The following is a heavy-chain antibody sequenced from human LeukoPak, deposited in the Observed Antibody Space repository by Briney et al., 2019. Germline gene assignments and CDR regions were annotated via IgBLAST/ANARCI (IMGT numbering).Heavy chain of an antibody. V-gene: IGHV3-30*01. Sequence: PSGGSLRLSCAASGFIFSSYAMHWVRQAPGKGLEWVALISYDGFNKDYADSVKGRFTISRDNSKNTLYLQMNSLRPEDTAVYYCARSFGGSYPHFDYWGQGTLVTVSS. D-gene: IGHD1-26*01. CDR2: ISYDGFNK. CDR3: ARSFGGSYPHFDY. CDR1: GFIFSSYA. J-gene: IGHJ4*02.